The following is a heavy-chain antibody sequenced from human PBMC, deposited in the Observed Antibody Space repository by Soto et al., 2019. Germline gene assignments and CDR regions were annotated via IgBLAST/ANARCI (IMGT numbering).Heavy chain of an antibody. D-gene: IGHD3-10*01. V-gene: IGHV4-30-4*01. Sequence: SETLSLTCTVSGGSISSGDYYWSWIRQPPGKGLEWIGYIYYSGSTYYNPSLKSRVTISVDTSKNQFSLKLSSVTAADTAVYYCARTSFGESTYYFDYWGQGTLVTVSS. CDR2: IYYSGST. CDR1: GGSISSGDYY. CDR3: ARTSFGESTYYFDY. J-gene: IGHJ4*02.